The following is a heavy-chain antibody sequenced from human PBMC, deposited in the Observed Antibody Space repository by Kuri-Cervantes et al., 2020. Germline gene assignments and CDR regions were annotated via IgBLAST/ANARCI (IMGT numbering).Heavy chain of an antibody. J-gene: IGHJ6*03. D-gene: IGHD6-19*01. V-gene: IGHV3-33*01. CDR2: IWYDGSNK. CDR3: ARDGSIAVAGDHYYYYMDV. CDR1: GFTFSSYG. Sequence: LSLTCAASGFTFSSYGMHWVRQAPGKGLEWVAVIWYDGSNKYYADSVKGRFTISRDNSKNTLYLQMNSLRAEDTAVYYCARDGSIAVAGDHYYYYMDVWGKGPRSPSP.